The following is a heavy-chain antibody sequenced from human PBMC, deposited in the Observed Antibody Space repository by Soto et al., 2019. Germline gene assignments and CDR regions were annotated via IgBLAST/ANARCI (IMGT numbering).Heavy chain of an antibody. CDR1: GGSFSGYY. V-gene: IGHV4-34*01. CDR3: ARDMEQQHSDAFDI. J-gene: IGHJ3*02. CDR2: INHSGST. Sequence: SETLSLTCAVYGGSFSGYYWNWIRQSPGKGLEWIGEINHSGSTNYNPSLKSRVTISVDTSKNQFSLKLSSVTAADTAVYYCARDMEQQHSDAFDIWGQGTKVTVSS. D-gene: IGHD6-13*01.